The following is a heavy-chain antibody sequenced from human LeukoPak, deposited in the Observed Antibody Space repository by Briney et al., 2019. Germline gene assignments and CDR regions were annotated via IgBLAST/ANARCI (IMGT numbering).Heavy chain of an antibody. V-gene: IGHV4-4*02. Sequence: SETLSLTCVVSGGSISSSNWWSWVRPPPEKGLEWIGEIYHSGSTNYNPSLKSRVTISVDKSKNQFSLNLSSVTAADTAVYYCARGPTGYYNAIEYWGQGTLVTVSS. J-gene: IGHJ4*02. CDR2: IYHSGST. D-gene: IGHD3-9*01. CDR3: ARGPTGYYNAIEY. CDR1: GGSISSSNW.